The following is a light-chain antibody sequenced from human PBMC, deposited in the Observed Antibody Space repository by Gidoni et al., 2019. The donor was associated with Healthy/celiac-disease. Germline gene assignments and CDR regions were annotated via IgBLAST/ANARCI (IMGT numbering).Light chain of an antibody. J-gene: IGKJ3*01. CDR3: MQALQTPFT. CDR1: QSLLHSNGYNY. Sequence: DIVMTQSPLSLPVTPGEPASISCRSSQSLLHSNGYNYLDWYLQKPGQSPQLLIYLGSNRASGVPDRFSGIGSGTDFTLKLSRVEAEDVGVYYCMQALQTPFTFGPGTKVDIK. V-gene: IGKV2-28*01. CDR2: LGS.